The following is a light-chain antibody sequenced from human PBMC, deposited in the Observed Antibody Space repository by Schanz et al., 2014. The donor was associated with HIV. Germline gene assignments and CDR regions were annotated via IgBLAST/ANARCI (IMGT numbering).Light chain of an antibody. CDR3: QHSNSYPWT. J-gene: IGKJ1*01. CDR1: QSISSW. CDR2: RTS. Sequence: DIQMTQSPSSLSASVGDRVTITCRASQSISSWLAWYQQKPGKAPNLLIYRTSSLYSGVPARFSGTGSGTEFTLTISSLQPDDFATYYCQHSNSYPWTFGQGTKVEI. V-gene: IGKV1-5*03.